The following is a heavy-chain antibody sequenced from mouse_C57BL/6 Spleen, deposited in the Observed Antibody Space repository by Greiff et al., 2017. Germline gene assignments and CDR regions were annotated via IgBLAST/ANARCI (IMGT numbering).Heavy chain of an antibody. CDR2: IHPSDSDT. CDR3: AVYYGSGFDY. CDR1: GYTFTSYW. J-gene: IGHJ2*01. D-gene: IGHD1-1*01. Sequence: QVQLQQPGADLVQPWASVTVSCKASGYTFTSYWMHWVKQRPGQGLEWLGRIHPSDSDTNYNQKFEGKVTLLVDKSSSTAYMQLISLTSEDAAVYDCAVYYGSGFDYWGQGTTLTVSS. V-gene: IGHV1-74*01.